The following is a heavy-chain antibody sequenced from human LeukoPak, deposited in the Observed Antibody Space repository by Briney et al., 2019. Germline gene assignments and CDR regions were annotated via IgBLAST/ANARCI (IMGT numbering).Heavy chain of an antibody. J-gene: IGHJ4*02. Sequence: PSETLSLTCTVSGGSIRSYYWSWIRQPPGKGLEWIGYIYYSGSTSYNPSLKSRVTISVDTSKNQFSLKLSSVTAADTAVYYCARGTVTTESWGQGTLVTVSS. CDR1: GGSIRSYY. CDR2: IYYSGST. CDR3: ARGTVTTES. D-gene: IGHD4-11*01. V-gene: IGHV4-59*12.